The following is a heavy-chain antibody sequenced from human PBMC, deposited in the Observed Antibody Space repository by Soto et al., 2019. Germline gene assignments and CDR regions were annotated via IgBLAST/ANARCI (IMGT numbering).Heavy chain of an antibody. Sequence: SVKVSCKASGGTFSSYAISWVRQAPGQGLEWMGGIIPIFGTANYAQKFQGRVTITADESTSTAYMELSSLRSEDTAVYYCARGGHDYGDYDLRDYDYYYGMDVWG. V-gene: IGHV1-69*13. CDR3: ARGGHDYGDYDLRDYDYYYGMDV. CDR2: IIPIFGTA. J-gene: IGHJ6*02. D-gene: IGHD4-17*01. CDR1: GGTFSSYA.